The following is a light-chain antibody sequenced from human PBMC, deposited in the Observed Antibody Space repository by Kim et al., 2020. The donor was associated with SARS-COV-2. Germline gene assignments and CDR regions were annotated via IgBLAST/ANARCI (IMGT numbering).Light chain of an antibody. V-gene: IGLV3-21*04. CDR3: QVWDSSSDHVV. Sequence: APGKTARITCGGNNIGSKSVHWYQKKPGQAPVLVIYYDSDRPSGIPERFSGSNSGNTATLTISRVEAGDEADYYCQVWDSSSDHVVFGGGTQLNV. CDR1: NIGSKS. CDR2: YDS. J-gene: IGLJ2*01.